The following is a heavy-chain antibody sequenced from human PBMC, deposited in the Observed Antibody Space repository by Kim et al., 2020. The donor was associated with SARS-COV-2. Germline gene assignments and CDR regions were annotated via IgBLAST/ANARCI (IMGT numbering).Heavy chain of an antibody. D-gene: IGHD4-4*01. V-gene: IGHV3-21*01. CDR3: VRNMHSNYRPFDY. CDR2: IFSSSYYM. CDR1: GFSFSTYT. Sequence: GGSLRLSCAASGFSFSTYTMNWVRQAPGKGLEWVSAIFSSSYYMYYADSVKGRFTISRDNAKNSLFLQMNNLRAEDTAVYYCVRNMHSNYRPFDYWGQGT. J-gene: IGHJ4*02.